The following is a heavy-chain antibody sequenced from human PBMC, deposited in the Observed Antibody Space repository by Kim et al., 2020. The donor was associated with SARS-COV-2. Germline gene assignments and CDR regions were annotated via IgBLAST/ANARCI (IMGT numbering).Heavy chain of an antibody. J-gene: IGHJ6*02. CDR3: ARLLPLGYYGMDV. Sequence: ASVKVSCKASGYTFTGYYMHWVRQAPGQGLEWMGWINPNSGGTNYAQKFQGRVIMTRDTSISTGYMELSRLRSDDTAVYYCARLLPLGYYGMDVWGQGTTVTVSS. D-gene: IGHD7-27*01. CDR1: GYTFTGYY. V-gene: IGHV1-2*02. CDR2: INPNSGGT.